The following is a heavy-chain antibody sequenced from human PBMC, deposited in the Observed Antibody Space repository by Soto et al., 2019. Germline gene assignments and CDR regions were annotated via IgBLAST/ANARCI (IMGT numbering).Heavy chain of an antibody. Sequence: ASVKVSCKASGYTFTSYDINWVRQATGQGLEWMGWMNPNSGNTGYAQKFQGRVTMTRNTSISTAYMELSSLRSEDTAVYYCAIALSNDDFWSGYYSGRLAGYYHGMDVWGQGTTVTVSS. CDR2: MNPNSGNT. CDR1: GYTFTSYD. D-gene: IGHD3-3*01. CDR3: AIALSNDDFWSGYYSGRLAGYYHGMDV. V-gene: IGHV1-8*01. J-gene: IGHJ6*02.